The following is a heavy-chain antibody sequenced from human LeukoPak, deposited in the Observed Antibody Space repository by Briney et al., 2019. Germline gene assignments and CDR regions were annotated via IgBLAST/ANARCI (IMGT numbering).Heavy chain of an antibody. CDR1: GFTLGGYK. D-gene: IGHD6-19*01. J-gene: IGHJ4*02. CDR3: TRETGWGPGY. Sequence: QTGGSLRLSCAVSGFTLGGYKMHWISQAPGKGLAWVARINTDGSSITYADSVKGRFTISRDNAKNTLYLQMDSLRDEDTAVYYCTRETGWGPGYWGQGTLVTVSS. CDR2: INTDGSSI. V-gene: IGHV3-74*01.